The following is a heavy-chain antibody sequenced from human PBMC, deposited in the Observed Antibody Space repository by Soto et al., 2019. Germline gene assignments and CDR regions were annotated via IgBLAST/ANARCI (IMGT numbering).Heavy chain of an antibody. CDR2: IWYDGSNK. D-gene: IGHD6-6*01. CDR1: GFTFSSYG. V-gene: IGHV3-33*01. J-gene: IGHJ4*02. CDR3: ARGGGYSSSPHFDY. Sequence: QVQLVESGGGVVQPGRSLRLSCAASGFTFSSYGMHWVRQAPGKGLEWVAVIWYDGSNKYYADSVKGRFTISRDNSKNTLYLQMNSLRAEDTAVYYCARGGGYSSSPHFDYWGQGTLVTVSS.